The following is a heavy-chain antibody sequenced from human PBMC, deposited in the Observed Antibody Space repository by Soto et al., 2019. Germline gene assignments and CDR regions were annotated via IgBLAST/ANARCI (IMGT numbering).Heavy chain of an antibody. J-gene: IGHJ6*02. CDR1: GYTFTSYA. CDR3: ATSSTRDWADYFFGLDV. CDR2: INAADGNE. Sequence: QVQLVQSGAEVKKPGASVKVTCKASGYTFTSYAIHWVRQAPGHGLEWRGFINAADGNEKYSQDFQGSVTFNRGTSASAASMELSSLLSADTTIYYCATSSTRDWADYFFGLDVWGQGTTVTVSS. D-gene: IGHD2-2*01. V-gene: IGHV1-3*01.